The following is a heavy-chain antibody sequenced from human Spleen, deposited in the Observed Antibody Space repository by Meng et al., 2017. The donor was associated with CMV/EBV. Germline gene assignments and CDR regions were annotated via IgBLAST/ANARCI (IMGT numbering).Heavy chain of an antibody. CDR1: GFTFSSYA. D-gene: IGHD3-22*01. J-gene: IGHJ1*01. CDR2: ISYDGSNK. V-gene: IGHV3-30*04. CDR3: ARDPNPYDSSGEDFQH. Sequence: SGFTFSSYAMHWVRQAPGKGLEWVAVISYDGSNKYYADSVKGRFTISRDNSKNTLYLQMNSLRAEDTAVYYCARDPNPYDSSGEDFQHWGQGTLVTVSS.